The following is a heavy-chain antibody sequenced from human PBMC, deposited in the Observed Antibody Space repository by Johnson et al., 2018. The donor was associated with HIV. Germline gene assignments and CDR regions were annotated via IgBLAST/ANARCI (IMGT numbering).Heavy chain of an antibody. CDR1: GFDFKSYA. CDR2: IYSGGST. CDR3: ARTTLRFLDRGDDAFDI. D-gene: IGHD3-3*01. J-gene: IGHJ3*02. Sequence: VQLVESGGGLVQPGGSLRISCAASGFDFKSYAMTWVRQAPGKGLEWVSVIYSGGSTYYADSVKGRFTISRDNSKNTLYLQMNSLRAEDTAVYYCARTTLRFLDRGDDAFDIWGPGTMVTVSS. V-gene: IGHV3-66*02.